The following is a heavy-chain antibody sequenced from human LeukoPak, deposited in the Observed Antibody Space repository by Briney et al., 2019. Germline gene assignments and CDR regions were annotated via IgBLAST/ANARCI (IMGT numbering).Heavy chain of an antibody. CDR2: ISGSGGST. CDR1: GFTFSSYA. D-gene: IGHD3-3*01. CDR3: AKIASSGHYYYYYMDV. Sequence: GGFLRLSCAASGFTFSSYAMSWVRQAPGKGLEWVSAISGSGGSTYYADSVKGRFTISRDNSKNTLYLQMNSLRAEDTAVYYCAKIASSGHYYYYYMDVWGKGTTVTVSS. V-gene: IGHV3-23*01. J-gene: IGHJ6*03.